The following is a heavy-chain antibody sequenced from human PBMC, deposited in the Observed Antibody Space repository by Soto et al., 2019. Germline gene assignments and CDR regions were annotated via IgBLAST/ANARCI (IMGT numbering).Heavy chain of an antibody. V-gene: IGHV1-24*01. CDR2: FDPEDGET. CDR3: ATSFLEWLLSYPYGMDV. J-gene: IGHJ6*02. D-gene: IGHD3-3*02. Sequence: ASVKVSCKVSGYTLTELSMHWVRQAPGKGLEWMGGFDPEDGETIYAQKFQGRVTMTEDTSTDTAYMELSSLRSEDTAVYYCATSFLEWLLSYPYGMDVWGQGTTVTVSS. CDR1: GYTLTELS.